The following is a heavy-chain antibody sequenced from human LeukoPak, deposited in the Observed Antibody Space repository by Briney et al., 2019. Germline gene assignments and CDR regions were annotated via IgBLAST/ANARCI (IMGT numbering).Heavy chain of an antibody. J-gene: IGHJ4*02. CDR3: ARDLVGHPPEYYFDY. Sequence: PGRSLRLSCAASGFTFSSYAMHWVRQAPGKGLEWVAVISYDGSNKYYAVSAKGRFTISRDNSKNTLYLQMNSLRAEDTAVYYCARDLVGHPPEYYFDYWGQGTLVTVSS. CDR2: ISYDGSNK. D-gene: IGHD2-2*01. CDR1: GFTFSSYA. V-gene: IGHV3-30-3*01.